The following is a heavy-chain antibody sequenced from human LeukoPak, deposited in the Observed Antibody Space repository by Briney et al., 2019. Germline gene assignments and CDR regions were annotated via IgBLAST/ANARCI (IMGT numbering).Heavy chain of an antibody. CDR3: ASPFYDYVWGSPDAFDI. D-gene: IGHD3-16*01. Sequence: GRSLRLSCAASGFTFSSYGMHWVRQAPGKGLEWVAVISYDGSNKYYADSVKGRFTISRDNSKNTLYLQMNSLRAEDTAVYYCASPFYDYVWGSPDAFDIWGQGTMVTVSS. V-gene: IGHV3-30*03. CDR1: GFTFSSYG. CDR2: ISYDGSNK. J-gene: IGHJ3*02.